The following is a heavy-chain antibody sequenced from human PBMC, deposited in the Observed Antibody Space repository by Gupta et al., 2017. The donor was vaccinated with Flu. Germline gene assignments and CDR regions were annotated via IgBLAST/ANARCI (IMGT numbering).Heavy chain of an antibody. CDR3: ARPNNGRDWYFDL. CDR1: GFDVSTNY. Sequence: EVQLVETGGGVIQPGGSLRLSCAASGFDVSTNYMSWVRQAPGKGLEWVSVIYSGGSTYYTDSVKGRFTISRDNARNMLSLQMNSLTVEDAAVYYCARPNNGRDWYFDLWGRGTLVTVSS. D-gene: IGHD1-14*01. J-gene: IGHJ2*01. V-gene: IGHV3-53*02. CDR2: IYSGGST.